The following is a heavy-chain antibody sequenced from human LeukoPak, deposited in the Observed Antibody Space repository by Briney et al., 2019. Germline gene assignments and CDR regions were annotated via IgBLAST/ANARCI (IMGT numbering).Heavy chain of an antibody. CDR3: ARDAPRTIPGPPYYYGMDV. J-gene: IGHJ6*02. CDR1: GFTFSSYA. CDR2: ISYDGSNK. Sequence: PGRSLRLSCAASGFTFSSYAMHWVRQAPGKGLEWVAVISYDGSNKYYADSVKGRFTISRDNSKNTLYLQMNSLRAEDTAVYYCARDAPRTIPGPPYYYGMDVWGQGTLVTVSS. V-gene: IGHV3-30-3*01. D-gene: IGHD3-3*01.